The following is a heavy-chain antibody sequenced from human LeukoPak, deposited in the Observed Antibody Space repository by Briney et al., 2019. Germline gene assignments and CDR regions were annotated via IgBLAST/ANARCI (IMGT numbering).Heavy chain of an antibody. V-gene: IGHV3-23*01. J-gene: IGHJ1*01. CDR1: GFTFSSYA. D-gene: IGHD3-22*01. CDR2: ISGSGGST. CDR3: AKEGDSSGYYLAYFQH. Sequence: PGGSLRLSCAASGFTFSSYAMSWVRQAPGKGLEWVSAISGSGGSTYYADSVKGRFTISRDNSKNTLYLQMNSLRAEDTAVYYCAKEGDSSGYYLAYFQHWGQGTLVTVSS.